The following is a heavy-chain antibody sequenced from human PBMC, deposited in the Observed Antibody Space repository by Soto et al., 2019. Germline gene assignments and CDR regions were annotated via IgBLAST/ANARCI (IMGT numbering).Heavy chain of an antibody. J-gene: IGHJ6*02. Sequence: PWGSLRLSCAASGFSFSSYSMSWVRQAPGKGLEWVSYISGSSGTTYYADSVKGRFIISRDNSRNTLYLQMNSLRAEDTAVYYCAKDDAHYRFLEWSYSHYYYYGMDVWGQGTTVTVSS. D-gene: IGHD3-3*01. CDR1: GFSFSSYS. V-gene: IGHV3-48*01. CDR3: AKDDAHYRFLEWSYSHYYYYGMDV. CDR2: ISGSSGTT.